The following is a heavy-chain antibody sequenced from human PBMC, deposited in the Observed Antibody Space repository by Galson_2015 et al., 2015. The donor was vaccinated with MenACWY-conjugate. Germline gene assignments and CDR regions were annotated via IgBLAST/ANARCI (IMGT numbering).Heavy chain of an antibody. CDR3: ARGGSYEGYAFDI. J-gene: IGHJ3*02. CDR2: IYRGGST. D-gene: IGHD3-3*01. CDR1: GFPVSSNY. V-gene: IGHV3-53*01. Sequence: SLRLSCAASGFPVSSNYMNWVRQAPGKGLEWVSVIYRGGSTDYTDAVKGRFTIARDNPKNTIYLQMNDLRVEDTAVYYCARGGSYEGYAFDIWGQGTMVTVSS.